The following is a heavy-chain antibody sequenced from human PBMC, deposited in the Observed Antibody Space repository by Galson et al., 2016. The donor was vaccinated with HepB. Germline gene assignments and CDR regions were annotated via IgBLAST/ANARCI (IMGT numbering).Heavy chain of an antibody. CDR1: GYTFTSYA. Sequence: SVKVSCKASGYTFTSYAMQWVRQAPGQRLEWMGWINAGNGNTKHSQKFQGRVTITRDTSATTAYMELNSLRSEDTALYYCARGMPLIPMVRGFNWFDPWGQGTPVTVSS. CDR3: ARGMPLIPMVRGFNWFDP. CDR2: INAGNGNT. J-gene: IGHJ5*02. D-gene: IGHD3-10*01. V-gene: IGHV1-3*01.